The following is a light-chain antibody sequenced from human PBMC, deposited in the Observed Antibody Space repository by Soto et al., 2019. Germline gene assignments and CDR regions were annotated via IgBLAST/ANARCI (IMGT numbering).Light chain of an antibody. V-gene: IGLV1-40*01. CDR1: SSNIGAGYD. J-gene: IGLJ1*01. CDR3: QSYDSSLSGFYV. Sequence: QSVLTQPPSVSGAPGRRVTISCTGSSSNIGAGYDVHWYQQLPGTAPKLLIYGNSNRPSGVPDRFSGSKSGTSASLAITGLQAEDEADYYCQSYDSSLSGFYVSGTGTKVTVL. CDR2: GNS.